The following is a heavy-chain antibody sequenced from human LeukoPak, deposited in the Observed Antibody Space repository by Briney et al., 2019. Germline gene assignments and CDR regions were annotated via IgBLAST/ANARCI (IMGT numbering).Heavy chain of an antibody. D-gene: IGHD3-3*01. Sequence: PGRSLRLSCAASGFTFSSYSMNWVRQAPGKGLEWVSYISSSSSTIYYADSVKGRFTISRDNAKNSLYLQMNSLRAEDTAVYYCTQYYDFWSGSPEGYMDVWGKGTTVTVSS. J-gene: IGHJ6*03. CDR3: TQYYDFWSGSPEGYMDV. CDR1: GFTFSSYS. V-gene: IGHV3-48*01. CDR2: ISSSSSTI.